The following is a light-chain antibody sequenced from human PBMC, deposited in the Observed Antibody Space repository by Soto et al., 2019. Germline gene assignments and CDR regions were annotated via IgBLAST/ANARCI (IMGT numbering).Light chain of an antibody. CDR1: QSISSW. Sequence: DIQMTLSPSTLSASVGDRVTITCRASQSISSWLAWYQQKPGKAPKLLIYDASSLESGVPSRFSGSGSGTEFTLTISSLQPDDFATYYCQQYNSYSFTFGPGTKVDIK. CDR2: DAS. CDR3: QQYNSYSFT. J-gene: IGKJ3*01. V-gene: IGKV1-5*01.